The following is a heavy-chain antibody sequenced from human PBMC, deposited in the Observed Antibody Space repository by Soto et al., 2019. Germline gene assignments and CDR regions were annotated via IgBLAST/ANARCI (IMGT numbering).Heavy chain of an antibody. CDR1: GFSFSNSGVG. D-gene: IGHD3-16*01. V-gene: IGHV2-5*01. CDR2: IYWHDDK. J-gene: IGHJ2*01. Sequence: QITLKESGPTLVKPTQTLTLTCTFSGFSFSNSGVGVGWIRQPPGKALEWLAIIYWHDDKRYSPSLMNRLTLTKDTSKNQVVLSMTNMDHVDTATYYCAHSLRWGEWYFDLWGRGTLVTVSS. CDR3: AHSLRWGEWYFDL.